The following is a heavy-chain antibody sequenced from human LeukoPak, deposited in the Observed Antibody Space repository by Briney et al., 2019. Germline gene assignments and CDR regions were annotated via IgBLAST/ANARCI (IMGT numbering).Heavy chain of an antibody. CDR3: ARDWADRAYYYMDV. J-gene: IGHJ6*03. CDR2: VYHSGTT. D-gene: IGHD1-14*01. V-gene: IGHV4-59*01. Sequence: SETLSLTCTVSGGSIISYYWSWIRRPPGKGLEWIGYVYHSGTTNYNPSLESRVTISLDTSKNQFSLKLSSVTAADTAVYYCARDWADRAYYYMDVWGKGTTVTVSS. CDR1: GGSIISYY.